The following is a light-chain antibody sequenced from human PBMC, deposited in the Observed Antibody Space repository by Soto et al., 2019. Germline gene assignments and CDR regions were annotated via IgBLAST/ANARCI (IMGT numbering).Light chain of an antibody. CDR1: GXNVGYNS. CDR2: DDY. Sequence: QSVLTQPPSLSAAPGQEVTISCSGSGXNVGYNSVSWYQQLPGTAPKLVIYDDYKRPSGIPARFSGSKSGTSASLGITGLQTGDEADYYCGAWDERLTAYAFGSGTSSPS. CDR3: GAWDERLTAYA. V-gene: IGLV1-51*01. J-gene: IGLJ1*01.